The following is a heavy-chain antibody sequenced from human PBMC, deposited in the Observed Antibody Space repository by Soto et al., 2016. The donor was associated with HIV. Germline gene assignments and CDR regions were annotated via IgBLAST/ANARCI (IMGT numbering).Heavy chain of an antibody. J-gene: IGHJ4*02. CDR1: GFTFDDFA. CDR3: VEDFGAEGTGYYFDF. D-gene: IGHD3-3*01. Sequence: EVHLVESGGGLVQPGRSLRLSCAASGFTFDDFAMHWVRQLPGKGLEWVSGISWNSRRVDYADSVKGRFTISRDNAKTSLYLQMNSLRPEDMALYYCVEDFGAEGTGYYFDFWGRGTLVTVSS. CDR2: ISWNSRRV. V-gene: IGHV3-9*03.